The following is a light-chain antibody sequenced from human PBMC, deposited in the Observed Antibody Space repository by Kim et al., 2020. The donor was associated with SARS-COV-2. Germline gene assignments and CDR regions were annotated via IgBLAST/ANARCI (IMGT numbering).Light chain of an antibody. CDR1: KLGDKY. CDR2: QDS. CDR3: QAWDSSTEV. V-gene: IGLV3-1*01. Sequence: SYELTQPPSVSVSPGQTASITCSGDKLGDKYACWYQQKPGQSLVLVIYQDSKRPSGIPERFSGSNSGNTATLTISGTQAMEEADYYCQAWDSSTEVFGTGTKVTVL. J-gene: IGLJ1*01.